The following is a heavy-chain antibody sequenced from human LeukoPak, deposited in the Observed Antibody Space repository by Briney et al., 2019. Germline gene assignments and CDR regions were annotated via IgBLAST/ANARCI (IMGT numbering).Heavy chain of an antibody. D-gene: IGHD3-9*01. V-gene: IGHV4-59*01. Sequence: KSSETLSLTCTVSGGSISSYYWSWIRQPPGKGLEWIGYIYYSGSTNYNPSLKSRVTISVDTSKNQFSLKLSSVTAADTAVYYCARGAPYYDILTGYYNVRSAYYFDYWGQGTLVTVSS. CDR1: GGSISSYY. J-gene: IGHJ4*02. CDR2: IYYSGST. CDR3: ARGAPYYDILTGYYNVRSAYYFDY.